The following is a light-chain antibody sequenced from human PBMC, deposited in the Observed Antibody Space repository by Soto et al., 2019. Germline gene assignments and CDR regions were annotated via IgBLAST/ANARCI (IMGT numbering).Light chain of an antibody. CDR1: SSDVGGYNY. CDR3: SSYTSSITPVV. CDR2: EVI. Sequence: QSALTQPASVSGSPGQSITISCTGTSSDVGGYNYVSWYQQHPGKAPKLMIYEVINRPSGVSNRFSGSKSGNTASLTISGLQAEDEGDYYCSSYTSSITPVVFGGGTKVTVL. V-gene: IGLV2-14*01. J-gene: IGLJ2*01.